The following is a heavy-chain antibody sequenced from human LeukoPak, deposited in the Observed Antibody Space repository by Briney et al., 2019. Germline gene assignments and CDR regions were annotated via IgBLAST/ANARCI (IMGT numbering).Heavy chain of an antibody. CDR2: INHSGST. D-gene: IGHD5-18*01. CDR3: AGNYGYGYPYYFDY. J-gene: IGHJ4*02. Sequence: PSETLSLTCAVYGGSFSGYYWSWIRQPPGKGLEWIGEINHSGSTNYNPSLKSRVTISVDTSKNQFSLKLSSVTAADTAVYYCAGNYGYGYPYYFDYWGQGTLVTVSS. CDR1: GGSFSGYY. V-gene: IGHV4-34*01.